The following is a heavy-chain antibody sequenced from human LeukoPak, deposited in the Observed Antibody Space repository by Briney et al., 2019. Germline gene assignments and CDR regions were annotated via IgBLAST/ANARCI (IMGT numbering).Heavy chain of an antibody. J-gene: IGHJ3*02. D-gene: IGHD7-27*01. Sequence: GESLKISCKGSGYRFTIYWIGWVRQMPGRGLEWIGIIYPGDSDIRYSPSFQGQVTISADKSISTAYLQWSSLKASDTAMYYCATKLGMEAFDIWGQGTMVTVSS. CDR2: IYPGDSDI. V-gene: IGHV5-51*01. CDR1: GYRFTIYW. CDR3: ATKLGMEAFDI.